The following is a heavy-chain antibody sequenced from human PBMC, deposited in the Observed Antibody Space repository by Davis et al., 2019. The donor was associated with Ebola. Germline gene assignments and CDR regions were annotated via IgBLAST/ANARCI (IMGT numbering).Heavy chain of an antibody. J-gene: IGHJ5*02. Sequence: SETLSLTCAVYGGSFSGYYWSWIRQPPGKGLEWIGEINHSGSTNYNPSLKSRVTISVDTSKNQFSLKLSSVTAADTAVYYCARGRRADIVVVPAAPYNWFDPWGQGTLVTVSS. D-gene: IGHD2-2*01. CDR2: INHSGST. V-gene: IGHV4-34*01. CDR1: GGSFSGYY. CDR3: ARGRRADIVVVPAAPYNWFDP.